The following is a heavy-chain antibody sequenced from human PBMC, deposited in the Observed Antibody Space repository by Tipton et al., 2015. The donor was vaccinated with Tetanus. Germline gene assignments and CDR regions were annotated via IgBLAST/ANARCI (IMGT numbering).Heavy chain of an antibody. J-gene: IGHJ5*02. CDR3: ARDHRLSASYAGWFAP. V-gene: IGHV4-59*01. CDR1: GGSINPYY. Sequence: TLSLTCTVPGGSINPYYWSWIRQPPGKGLEWIGNVYSSGSTYYNPSLKGRVTISVDTSTTQFSLRLNSVTAADTAIYYCARDHRLSASYAGWFAPWCQGTLVTVSS. CDR2: VYSSGST. D-gene: IGHD1-26*01.